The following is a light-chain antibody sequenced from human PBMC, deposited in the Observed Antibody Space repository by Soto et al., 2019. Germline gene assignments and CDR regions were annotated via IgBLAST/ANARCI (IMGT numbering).Light chain of an antibody. CDR2: DAS. CDR3: QRYDGSLRT. Sequence: EIVLTQSPGTLSLSPGERATLSFMASQSVSSSYLAWYQQKPGQAPRLLIYDASNRATGIPARFSGSGSGTDFTLTISRLEPEDFAVYYCQRYDGSLRTFGQGTKVDIK. CDR1: QSVSSSY. J-gene: IGKJ1*01. V-gene: IGKV3-20*01.